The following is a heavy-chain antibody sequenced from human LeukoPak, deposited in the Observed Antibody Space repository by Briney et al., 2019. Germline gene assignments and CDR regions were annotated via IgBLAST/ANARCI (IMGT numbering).Heavy chain of an antibody. J-gene: IGHJ6*02. D-gene: IGHD2-2*01. Sequence: SQTLSLTCTVSGGSISSGGYYWSWIRQHPGKGLEWIGYIYYSGSTYYNPSLKSRVTISVDTSKNQFSLKLSSVTAADTAVYYCARHDQLYYYYGMDVWGQGTTVTVSS. V-gene: IGHV4-31*03. CDR2: IYYSGST. CDR1: GGSISSGGYY. CDR3: ARHDQLYYYYGMDV.